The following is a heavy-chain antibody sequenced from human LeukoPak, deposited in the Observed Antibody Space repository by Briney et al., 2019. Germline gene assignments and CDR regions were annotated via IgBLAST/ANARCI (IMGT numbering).Heavy chain of an antibody. V-gene: IGHV4-34*01. D-gene: IGHD3-3*01. CDR2: INHSGST. J-gene: IGHJ4*02. Sequence: SETLSLTCAVYGGSFSGYYWSWIRQPPGKGLEWIGEINHSGSTNYNPSLKSRVTISVDTSKNQFSLKRSSVTAADTAVYYCARAPKRLRFAFDYWGQGTLVTVSS. CDR3: ARAPKRLRFAFDY. CDR1: GGSFSGYY.